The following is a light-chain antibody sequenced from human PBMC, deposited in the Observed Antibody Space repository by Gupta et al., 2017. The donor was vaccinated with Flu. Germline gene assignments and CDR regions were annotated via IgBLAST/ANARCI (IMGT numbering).Light chain of an antibody. V-gene: IGKV2-30*01. CDR2: KAT. Sequence: DAVMSPSPLSLPVTLGQPASISCRSSESLVYSDGDSYVRWFHQRPSQSPRRLINKATNRDSGGPDRSIGSGSGTNYTLTISRLEAEDVGVDYCMQRSRWSCTFGRGTKVEI. CDR3: MQRSRWSCT. CDR1: ESLVYSDGDSY. J-gene: IGKJ1*01.